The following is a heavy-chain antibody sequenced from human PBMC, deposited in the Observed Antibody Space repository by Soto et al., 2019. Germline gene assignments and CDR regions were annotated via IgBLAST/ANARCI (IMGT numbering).Heavy chain of an antibody. CDR1: GFTFSSYW. J-gene: IGHJ4*02. Sequence: EGQRVESGGGLVQPGGSLRLSCVASGFTFSSYWMHWVRQATGKGLGWVSRINSDGSSTSYADSVKGRFTISRDNAKNTLYLQMNSLRAEDTAVYYCVRTSLVVAAATREDYWGQGTLVTVSS. D-gene: IGHD2-15*01. CDR3: VRTSLVVAAATREDY. V-gene: IGHV3-74*01. CDR2: INSDGSST.